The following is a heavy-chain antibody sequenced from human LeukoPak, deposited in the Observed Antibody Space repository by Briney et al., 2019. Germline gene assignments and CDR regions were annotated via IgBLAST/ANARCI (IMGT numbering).Heavy chain of an antibody. CDR3: ARAGSSSWYSFDY. CDR1: GYTFTGYY. V-gene: IGHV1-2*06. D-gene: IGHD6-13*01. J-gene: IGHJ4*02. Sequence: ASVKVSCKASGYTFTGYYMHWVRQAHGQGLEWMGRINPNSGGTNYAQKFQGRVTMTRDTSISTAYMELSRLRSDDTAVYYCARAGSSSWYSFDYWGQGTLVTVSS. CDR2: INPNSGGT.